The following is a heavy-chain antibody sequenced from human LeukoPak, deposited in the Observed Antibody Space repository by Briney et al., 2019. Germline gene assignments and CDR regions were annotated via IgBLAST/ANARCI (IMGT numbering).Heavy chain of an antibody. D-gene: IGHD3-9*01. CDR1: GYTFTGYY. J-gene: IGHJ5*02. V-gene: IGHV1-2*02. CDR3: ARDRGYDILTGNPNWFDP. Sequence: GASVKVSCKASGYTFTGYYIHWVRQAPGQGLEWMGWINPNSGGANYAQKFQGRVTMTRDTSISTAYMELSRLRSDDTAVYYCARDRGYDILTGNPNWFDPWGQGTLVTVSS. CDR2: INPNSGGA.